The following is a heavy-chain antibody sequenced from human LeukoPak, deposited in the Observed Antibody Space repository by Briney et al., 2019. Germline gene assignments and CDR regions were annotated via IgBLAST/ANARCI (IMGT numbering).Heavy chain of an antibody. V-gene: IGHV1-2*02. CDR2: INTNSGGT. D-gene: IGHD6-13*01. J-gene: IGHJ4*02. Sequence: SVKISSKASGYTSTGYFMHWVRHAPGQGVEWMGWINTNSGGTNYAQKFQGGVTMTRDTTINTAYIELSRLISDDTAVYYWARCRGSSSFDYWGQGTLVTVSS. CDR3: ARCRGSSSFDY. CDR1: GYTSTGYF.